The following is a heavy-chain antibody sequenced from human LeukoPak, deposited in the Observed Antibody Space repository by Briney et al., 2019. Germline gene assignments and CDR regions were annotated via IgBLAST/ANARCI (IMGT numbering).Heavy chain of an antibody. Sequence: GGSLRLSCAASGLTVTNNYWHWVRQPPGKGPEWISILYSDGDTKYADSVKGRFTFSRDSSRNTLYLQMNGLRAEDTAVYYCTYGDYLLTYWGQGTLVSVSS. CDR2: LYSDGDT. CDR3: TYGDYLLTY. J-gene: IGHJ4*02. D-gene: IGHD4-17*01. V-gene: IGHV3-66*01. CDR1: GLTVTNNY.